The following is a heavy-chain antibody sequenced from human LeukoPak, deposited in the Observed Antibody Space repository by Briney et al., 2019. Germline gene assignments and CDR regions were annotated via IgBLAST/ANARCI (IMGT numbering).Heavy chain of an antibody. Sequence: PSETLSLTCSVSGGSISNYYWSWIRQPAGKGLEWIGYLYYSGDINYNPSLKSRVTISVDTSKNQFSLSLSSVTAADTAVYYCASSHPLGSNNDYYTPFDYWGLGTLVTVSS. CDR2: LYYSGDI. D-gene: IGHD3-3*01. CDR3: ASSHPLGSNNDYYTPFDY. J-gene: IGHJ4*02. CDR1: GGSISNYY. V-gene: IGHV4-59*01.